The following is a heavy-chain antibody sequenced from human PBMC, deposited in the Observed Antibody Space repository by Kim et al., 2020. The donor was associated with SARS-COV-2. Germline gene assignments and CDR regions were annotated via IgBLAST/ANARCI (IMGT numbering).Heavy chain of an antibody. CDR3: ARDGVATYYYGSGTMDV. V-gene: IGHV1-3*01. D-gene: IGHD3-10*01. Sequence: FQGRVTITRDTSAGTAYMELSSLRSEDTAVYYCARDGVATYYYGSGTMDVWGQGTTVTVSS. J-gene: IGHJ6*02.